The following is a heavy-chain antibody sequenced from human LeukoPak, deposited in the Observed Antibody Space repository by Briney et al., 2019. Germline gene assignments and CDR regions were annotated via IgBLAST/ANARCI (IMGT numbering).Heavy chain of an antibody. J-gene: IGHJ4*02. CDR1: GFTFSTYW. CDR3: ARDSAGNDY. V-gene: IGHV3-7*01. CDR2: IKQDGSEK. D-gene: IGHD6-13*01. Sequence: SGGSLRLSCAASGFTFSTYWMSWVRQAPGKGLEWVANIKQDGSEKYYVDSVKGRFTISKDNAKNSLYLQMNSLRAEDTAMYYCARDSAGNDYWGQGTLVTVSS.